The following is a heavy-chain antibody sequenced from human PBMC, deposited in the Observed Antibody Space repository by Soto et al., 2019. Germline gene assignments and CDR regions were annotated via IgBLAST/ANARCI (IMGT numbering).Heavy chain of an antibody. D-gene: IGHD3-16*02. CDR3: ATDLGLRLGELSPLDY. J-gene: IGHJ4*02. CDR1: GFTFISYA. V-gene: IGHV3-23*01. CDR2: ISGSGGST. Sequence: GGSLRLSCAASGFTFISYAIICFRHSPVKGLEWVSAISGSGGSTYYADSVKGRFTISRDNSKNTLYLQMNSLRAEDTAVYYCATDLGLRLGELSPLDYWGQGTLVTVSS.